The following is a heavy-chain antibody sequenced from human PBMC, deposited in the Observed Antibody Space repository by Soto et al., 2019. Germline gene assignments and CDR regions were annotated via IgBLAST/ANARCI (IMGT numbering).Heavy chain of an antibody. CDR1: VGSMSSSSYY. CDR2: IYYSGST. V-gene: IGHV4-39*01. D-gene: IGHD5-18*01. J-gene: IGHJ4*02. CDR3: AILIQLRTDY. Sequence: SETLSLTCTVSVGSMSSSSYYWGWIRQPPGKGLEWIGSIYYSGSTYYNPSLKSRVTISVDTSKNQFSLKLSSVTAADTAVYYCAILIQLRTDYWGQGTLVTVSS.